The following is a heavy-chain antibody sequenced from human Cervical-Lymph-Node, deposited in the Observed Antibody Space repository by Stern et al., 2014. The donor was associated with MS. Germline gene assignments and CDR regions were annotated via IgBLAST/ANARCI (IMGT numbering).Heavy chain of an antibody. CDR1: GGSFSSFA. D-gene: IGHD3-10*01. CDR3: ATPVNHYGSGTFSRHFDY. V-gene: IGHV1-69*01. Sequence: QVQLVQSEAEVKKPGSSVKVSCKASGGSFSSFAFGWVRQAPGLGLEWMGGVIPFFGTKQYAQKFQGRLTIAADESTSTAYMELRSLRSEDTAVYYCATPVNHYGSGTFSRHFDYWGQGTLITVSS. CDR2: VIPFFGTK. J-gene: IGHJ4*02.